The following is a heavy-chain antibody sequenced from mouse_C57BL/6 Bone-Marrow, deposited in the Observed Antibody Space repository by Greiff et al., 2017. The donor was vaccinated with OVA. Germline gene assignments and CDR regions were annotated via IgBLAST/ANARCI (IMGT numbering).Heavy chain of an antibody. CDR3: ARHEDRNWDGYWYFDV. V-gene: IGHV1-62-2*01. CDR1: GYTFTEYT. Sequence: VQLQESGAELVKPGASVKLSCKASGYTFTEYTIHWVKQRSGQGLEWIGWFYPGSGSIKYNEKFKDKATLTADKSSSTVYMELSRLTSEDSAVYFCARHEDRNWDGYWYFDVWGTGTTVTVSS. J-gene: IGHJ1*03. CDR2: FYPGSGSI. D-gene: IGHD4-1*01.